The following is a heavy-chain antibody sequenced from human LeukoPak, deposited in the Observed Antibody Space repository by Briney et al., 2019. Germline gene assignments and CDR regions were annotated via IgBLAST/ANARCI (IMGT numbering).Heavy chain of an antibody. CDR2: ISSSSSYI. Sequence: PGGSLRLSCAASGFTFSSYSMTWVRQAPGKGLEWVSSISSSSSYIYYADSVKGRFTISRDNAKNSLYLQMNSLRAEDTAVYYCARGGHSSSSRYYYYYYGMDVWGQGTTVTVSS. V-gene: IGHV3-21*01. D-gene: IGHD6-6*01. CDR3: ARGGHSSSSRYYYYYYGMDV. CDR1: GFTFSSYS. J-gene: IGHJ6*02.